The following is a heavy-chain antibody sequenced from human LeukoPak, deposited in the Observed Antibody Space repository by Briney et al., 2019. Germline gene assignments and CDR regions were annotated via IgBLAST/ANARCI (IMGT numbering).Heavy chain of an antibody. V-gene: IGHV3-48*01. CDR2: INSNSDDI. Sequence: GRSLRLSCAASGFTFSSYSMNWVRQAPGKGLEWLSYINSNSDDIYYTDSVKGRFTVSRDNAKNSLYLQMNNLRAEDTAVYYCARAEETTWGIDPWGQGTLVTVSS. CDR3: ARAEETTWGIDP. D-gene: IGHD3-16*01. CDR1: GFTFSSYS. J-gene: IGHJ5*02.